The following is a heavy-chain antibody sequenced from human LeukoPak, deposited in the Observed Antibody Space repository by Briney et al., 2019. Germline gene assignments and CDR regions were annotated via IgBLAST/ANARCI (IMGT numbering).Heavy chain of an antibody. CDR3: VKDFYGSGLYYYYGMDV. V-gene: IGHV3-64D*06. J-gene: IGHJ6*02. D-gene: IGHD3-10*01. CDR1: GFTLSSYA. Sequence: GGSLRLSCSASGFTLSSYAMHWVRQAPGKGLECVSAISSNGGNTYYADSVKGRFTISRDNSKNTLDLQMRSLRTEDTAVYYCVKDFYGSGLYYYYGMDVWGQGTTVTVSS. CDR2: ISSNGGNT.